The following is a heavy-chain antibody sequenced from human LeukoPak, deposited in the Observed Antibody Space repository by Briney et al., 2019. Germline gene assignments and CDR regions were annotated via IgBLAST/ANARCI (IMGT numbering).Heavy chain of an antibody. D-gene: IGHD2-8*01. V-gene: IGHV1-2*02. CDR2: INPDSGDT. CDR1: EYTFSVYH. CDR3: ARGFCTSGLCYTLDY. Sequence: ASVKVSCKASEYTFSVYHIHWVRQAPGQGLEWMAWINPDSGDTNYAQKFQGRVTMTRDTSISTAYMELSRLRSDDTAVYYCARGFCTSGLCYTLDYWGQGSLVTVSS. J-gene: IGHJ4*02.